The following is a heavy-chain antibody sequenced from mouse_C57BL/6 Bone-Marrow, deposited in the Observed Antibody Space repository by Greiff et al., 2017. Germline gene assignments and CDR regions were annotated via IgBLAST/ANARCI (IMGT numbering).Heavy chain of an antibody. CDR3: AREGFTTVVEGFAY. CDR2: INPNYGTT. D-gene: IGHD1-1*01. Sequence: VQLQQSGPELVKPGASVKISCKASGYSFTDYNMNWVKQSNGKSLEWIGVINPNYGTTSYNQKFKGKATLTVDQSSSTAYMQLSSLTSEDSAVYYCAREGFTTVVEGFAYWGQGTLVTGAA. J-gene: IGHJ3*01. V-gene: IGHV1-39*01. CDR1: GYSFTDYN.